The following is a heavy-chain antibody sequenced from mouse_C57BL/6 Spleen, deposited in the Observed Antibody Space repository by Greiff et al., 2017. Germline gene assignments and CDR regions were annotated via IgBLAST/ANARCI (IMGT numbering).Heavy chain of an antibody. CDR3: ARSEDLVCPD. CDR1: GYTFTSYW. D-gene: IGHD2-10*02. CDR2: IYTGSGST. V-gene: IGHV1-55*01. Sequence: VQLQQPGAELVKPGASVKMSCTASGYTFTSYWITWVQQTPGQGLEWIGDIYTGSGSTNYNENVTSKATLTVDTSSSTDYLQLSSLTSENSAVYYCARSEDLVCPDWGQGTTLTVSS. J-gene: IGHJ2*01.